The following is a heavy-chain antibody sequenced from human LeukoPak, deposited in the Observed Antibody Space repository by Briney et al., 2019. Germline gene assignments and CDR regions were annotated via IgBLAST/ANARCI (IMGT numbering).Heavy chain of an antibody. J-gene: IGHJ4*02. Sequence: ASVTVSFKSSGYTFTSYDINWVRQATGQGLEWMGWMNPNSGNTGYAQKFQCRVTMTRNTSISTAYMELSSLRSEDTAVYYCARFRGYGYFDYWGQGTLVTVSS. CDR2: MNPNSGNT. CDR3: ARFRGYGYFDY. V-gene: IGHV1-8*01. CDR1: GYTFTSYD. D-gene: IGHD6-25*01.